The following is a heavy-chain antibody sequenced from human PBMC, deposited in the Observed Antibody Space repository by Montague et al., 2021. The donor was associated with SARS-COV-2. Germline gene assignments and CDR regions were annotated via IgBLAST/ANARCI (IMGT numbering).Heavy chain of an antibody. D-gene: IGHD4-17*01. CDR2: IYSSGST. J-gene: IGHJ6*02. CDR1: GGSIRSGSYY. Sequence: TLSLTCIVSGGSIRSGSYYWSWIRQPAGKGLEWIGRIYSSGSTNYXPSLKSRVTMSVDTSKNQFSLKVSSVTAADTAVYYCARDYGDYSYYYGLDVWGQGTTVTVSS. V-gene: IGHV4-61*02. CDR3: ARDYGDYSYYYGLDV.